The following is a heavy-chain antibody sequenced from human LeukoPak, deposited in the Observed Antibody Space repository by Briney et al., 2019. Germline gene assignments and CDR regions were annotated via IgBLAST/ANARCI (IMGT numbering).Heavy chain of an antibody. CDR2: ISYDGSNK. V-gene: IGHV3-30-3*01. D-gene: IGHD4-17*01. CDR1: GFTFSSYA. Sequence: GRSPRLSCAASGFTFSSYAMHWVRQAPGKGLEWVAVISYDGSNKYYADSVKGRFTISRDNSKNTLYLQMNSLRAEDTAVYYCARGGYGDYSSYYYGMDVWGQGTTVTVSS. CDR3: ARGGYGDYSSYYYGMDV. J-gene: IGHJ6*02.